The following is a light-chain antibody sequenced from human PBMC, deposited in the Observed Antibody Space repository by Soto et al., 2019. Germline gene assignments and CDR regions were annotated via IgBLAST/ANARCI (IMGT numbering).Light chain of an antibody. Sequence: DIQMTQSPSTLSASVGDRVTITCRASQGISSWLAWYEQKPGKAPRLLIYKASRLESGVPPRFSGSGSGTEFTLTISSLQPEDFATYYCQQYNSDPRTFGQGTKAEIK. J-gene: IGKJ1*01. CDR1: QGISSW. CDR3: QQYNSDPRT. V-gene: IGKV1-5*03. CDR2: KAS.